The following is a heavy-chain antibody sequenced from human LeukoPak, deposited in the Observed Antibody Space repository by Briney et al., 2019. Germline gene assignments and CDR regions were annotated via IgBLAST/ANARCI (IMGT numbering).Heavy chain of an antibody. Sequence: GGSLRLSCAASGFTFSSYGMHWVRQAPGKGLEWVAFIRYDGSNKYYADSVKGRFTISRDNSKNTLYLQMNSLRAEDTAVYYCAKDIGVAPGHFDYWGQGTLVTVSS. V-gene: IGHV3-30*02. CDR2: IRYDGSNK. D-gene: IGHD6-19*01. J-gene: IGHJ4*02. CDR1: GFTFSSYG. CDR3: AKDIGVAPGHFDY.